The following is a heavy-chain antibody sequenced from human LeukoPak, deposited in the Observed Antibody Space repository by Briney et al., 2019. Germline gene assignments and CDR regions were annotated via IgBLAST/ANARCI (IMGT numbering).Heavy chain of an antibody. CDR2: ISWDGGST. CDR3: ARDYGSSWPFDY. Sequence: GGSLRLSCAASGFTFDDYTMHWVRQAPGKGLEWVSLISWDGGSTYYADSVKGRFTISRDNSKNSLYLQMNSLRTEDTAVYYCARDYGSSWPFDYWGQGTLVTVSS. D-gene: IGHD6-13*01. CDR1: GFTFDDYT. J-gene: IGHJ4*02. V-gene: IGHV3-43*01.